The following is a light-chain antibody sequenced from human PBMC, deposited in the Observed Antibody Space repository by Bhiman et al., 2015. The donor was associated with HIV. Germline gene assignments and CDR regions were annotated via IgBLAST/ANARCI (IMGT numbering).Light chain of an antibody. CDR2: GNS. Sequence: QSVLTQPPSVSGAPGQRVTISCTASTSNIGAGYDVHWYQQLPGTAPKLLIYGNSNRPSGVPDRFSGSKSGTSASLAISGLQSEDEAHYYCAAWDDSLNVVVFGGGTKLTVL. CDR3: AAWDDSLNVVV. CDR1: TSNIGAGYD. V-gene: IGLV1-50*01. J-gene: IGLJ2*01.